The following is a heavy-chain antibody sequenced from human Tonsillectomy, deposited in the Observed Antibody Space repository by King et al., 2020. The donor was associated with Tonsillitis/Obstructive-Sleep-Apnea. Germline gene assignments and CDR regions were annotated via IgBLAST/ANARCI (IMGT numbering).Heavy chain of an antibody. Sequence: VQLVESGGGLVQPGGSLRLSCAASGFTFSNSAMSWVRQAPGIGLEWVSAISGGGHVTYYADSVTGRFTISRDNYKNTLYLQINSLRAEDTAVYYCAKDDHYYGSGSGFDYWGQGTLVTVSS. CDR1: GFTFSNSA. J-gene: IGHJ4*02. D-gene: IGHD3-10*01. CDR2: ISGGGHVT. CDR3: AKDDHYYGSGSGFDY. V-gene: IGHV3-23*04.